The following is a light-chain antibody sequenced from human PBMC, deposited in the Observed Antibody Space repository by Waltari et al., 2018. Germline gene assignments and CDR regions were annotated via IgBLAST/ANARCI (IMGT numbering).Light chain of an antibody. V-gene: IGLV3-27*01. CDR1: LLATKY. Sequence: SYELTQPSSVSVSPGQTARITCPGDLLATKYARWFQQKPGQAPVLVIYKDSERPSGIPERFSGSSSGTTVTLTISGAQVEDEADYYCYSAADNNRVFGGGTKLTVL. J-gene: IGLJ3*02. CDR3: YSAADNNRV. CDR2: KDS.